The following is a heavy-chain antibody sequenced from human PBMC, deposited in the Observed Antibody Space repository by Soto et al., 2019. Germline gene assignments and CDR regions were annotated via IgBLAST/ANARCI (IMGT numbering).Heavy chain of an antibody. J-gene: IGHJ4*02. CDR1: GGSFSGYY. CDR3: ARGGEYSSSRKQIKSAYYFDY. V-gene: IGHV4-34*01. D-gene: IGHD6-13*01. Sequence: PSETLSLTCAVYGGSFSGYYWSWIRQPPGKGLEWIGEINHSGSTNYNPSLKSRVTISVDTSKNQFSLKLSSVTAADTAVYYCARGGEYSSSRKQIKSAYYFDYWGQGTLVTVSS. CDR2: INHSGST.